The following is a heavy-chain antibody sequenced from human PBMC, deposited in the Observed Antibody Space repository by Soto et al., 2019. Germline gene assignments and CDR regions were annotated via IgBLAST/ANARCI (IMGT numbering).Heavy chain of an antibody. V-gene: IGHV1-18*01. CDR3: ARDRPRDIVVVKLRMDL. J-gene: IGHJ6*02. Sequence: ASVKVACTASGYTFTSYGISWVRQAPGQGLEWMGWISAYNGNTNYAQKLQGRVTMTTDTSTSTAYMELRSLRSDDTAVYYCARDRPRDIVVVKLRMDLWGQGNTVIVYS. D-gene: IGHD2-2*01. CDR2: ISAYNGNT. CDR1: GYTFTSYG.